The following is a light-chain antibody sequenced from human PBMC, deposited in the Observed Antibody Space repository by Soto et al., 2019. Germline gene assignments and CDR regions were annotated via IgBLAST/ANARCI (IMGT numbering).Light chain of an antibody. J-gene: IGLJ2*01. CDR1: RSNIGTNP. Sequence: QSVLTQPPSASGTPGQSVSISCSGSRSNIGTNPVNWYQQLPGTAPKLLFYTNTQRPSGVPDRFSASKSGTSASLAISGLKSEAEADYYCEAWDDSLNSVIFGGGTKLTVL. CDR2: TNT. CDR3: EAWDDSLNSVI. V-gene: IGLV1-44*01.